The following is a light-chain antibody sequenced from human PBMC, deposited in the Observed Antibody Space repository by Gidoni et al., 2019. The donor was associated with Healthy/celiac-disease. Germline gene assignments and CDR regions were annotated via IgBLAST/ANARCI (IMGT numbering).Light chain of an antibody. CDR2: GAS. CDR3: QQYGSSGWT. J-gene: IGKJ1*01. V-gene: IGKV3-20*01. Sequence: EIVLTQSPCTLSLSPGERATLSCRARQSVSSSYLAWYQQKPGQAPRLLIYGASSRATGIPDRFSGSESGTDFTLTISRLEPEEFAVYYCQQYGSSGWTFGQGTKVEIK. CDR1: QSVSSSY.